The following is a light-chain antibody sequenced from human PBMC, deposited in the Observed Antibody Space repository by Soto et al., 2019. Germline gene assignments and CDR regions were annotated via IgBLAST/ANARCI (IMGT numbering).Light chain of an antibody. J-gene: IGKJ4*01. CDR3: QQYYSYPLT. CDR2: AAS. V-gene: IGKV1-8*01. CDR1: EGISSY. Sequence: IRMTQSPSSFSASTGDRVTITCGASEGISSYLAWYQQRPGKAPKLLIYAASALQSGVPSRFSGSGSGTDFTLTISCLQSEDFATYFCQQYYSYPLTFGGGTKVEIK.